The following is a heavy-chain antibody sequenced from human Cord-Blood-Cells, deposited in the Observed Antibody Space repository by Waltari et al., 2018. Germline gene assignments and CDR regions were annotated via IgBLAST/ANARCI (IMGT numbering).Heavy chain of an antibody. J-gene: IGHJ6*02. V-gene: IGHV4-34*01. D-gene: IGHD6-13*01. CDR3: ARSRLDSSSWYYYYYGMDV. CDR2: INHSGST. Sequence: QVQLQQWGAGLLKPSETLSLTCAVYGGSFSGYYLSGIRQPPGKGLEWIGEINHSGSTNYNPSLKSRVTISVDTSKNQFSLKLSSVTAADTAVYYCARSRLDSSSWYYYYYGMDVWGQGTTVTVSS. CDR1: GGSFSGYY.